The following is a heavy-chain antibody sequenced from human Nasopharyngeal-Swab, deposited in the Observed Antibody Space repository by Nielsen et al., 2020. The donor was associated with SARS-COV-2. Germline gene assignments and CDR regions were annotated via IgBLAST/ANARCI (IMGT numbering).Heavy chain of an antibody. D-gene: IGHD5-24*01. CDR1: GYSFVNYR. J-gene: IGHJ5*02. V-gene: IGHV5-51*01. CDR2: IYPGNSAI. CDR3: AGRAARVGYNYEVDP. Sequence: GESLKISCTASGYSFVNYRIGWVRQKPGKGLEWMGIIYPGNSAIEYTPSFQGQVTISADNTINTAYLQWSSLRASDTAMYFCAGRAARVGYNYEVDPWGQGTMVTVSS.